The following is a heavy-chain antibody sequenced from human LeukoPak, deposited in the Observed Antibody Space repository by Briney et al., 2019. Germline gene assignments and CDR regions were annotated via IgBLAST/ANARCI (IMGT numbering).Heavy chain of an antibody. CDR1: GFTFSSYG. CDR2: ISWNGGSI. Sequence: GGSLRLSCAASGFTFSSYGMHWVRQAPGKGLEWVSGISWNGGSIAYAASVKGRFTISRDNAKNSLYLQMNSLRPEDTALYYCAREIRYFDWLFGRCFDLWGRGTLVTVSS. V-gene: IGHV3-9*01. CDR3: AREIRYFDWLFGRCFDL. D-gene: IGHD3-9*01. J-gene: IGHJ2*01.